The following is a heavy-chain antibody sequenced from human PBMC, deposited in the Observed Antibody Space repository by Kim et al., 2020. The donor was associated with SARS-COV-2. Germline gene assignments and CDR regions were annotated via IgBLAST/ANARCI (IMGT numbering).Heavy chain of an antibody. V-gene: IGHV3-30*07. D-gene: IGHD6-19*01. CDR3: VRGRAGSGEFDH. J-gene: IGHJ5*02. Sequence: YADTVKGRFTISRDNSKNPLYLQMNSLRDEDTAVYYWVRGRAGSGEFDHWGQGTLVTVSS.